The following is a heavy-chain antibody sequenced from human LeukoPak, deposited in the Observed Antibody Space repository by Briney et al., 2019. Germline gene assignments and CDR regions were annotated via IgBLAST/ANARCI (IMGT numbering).Heavy chain of an antibody. D-gene: IGHD5-24*01. V-gene: IGHV4-59*01. CDR2: IYYSGST. CDR1: GGSISSYY. CDR3: AREGRYRYGYNEYHSYMDI. Sequence: SETLSLTCTVSGGSISSYYWSWIRQPPGKGLEWIGYIYYSGSTNYNPSLKSRVTISVDTSKNQFSLKLSSVAAAETAVYYCAREGRYRYGYNEYHSYMDIWGKGTTVTVSS. J-gene: IGHJ6*03.